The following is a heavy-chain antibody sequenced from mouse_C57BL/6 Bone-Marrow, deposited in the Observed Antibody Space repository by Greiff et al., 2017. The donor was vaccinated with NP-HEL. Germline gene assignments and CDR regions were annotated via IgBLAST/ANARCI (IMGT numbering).Heavy chain of an antibody. CDR1: GFTFSSYG. V-gene: IGHV5-6*01. D-gene: IGHD2-2*01. CDR2: ISSGGSYT. Sequence: EVQLVESGGDLVKPGGSLKLSCAASGFTFSSYGMSWVRQTPDKRLEWVATISSGGSYTYYPDSVKGRFTISRDNAKNPLYLQMSSLKAEDTAMYYCASHGYASWVAYWGQGTLVTVSA. CDR3: ASHGYASWVAY. J-gene: IGHJ3*01.